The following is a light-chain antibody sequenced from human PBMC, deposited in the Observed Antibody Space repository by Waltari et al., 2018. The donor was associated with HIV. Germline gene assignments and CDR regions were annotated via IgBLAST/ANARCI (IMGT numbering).Light chain of an antibody. CDR1: NIGSKS. Sequence: SYVLTQSPSVSVAPGKTARITCGGQNIGSKSVNWYQQQPGQAPVMVIYHDTDRPSWIPDRFSGSNSEDTATLTIRRVEAGDEADYYCQVWDTNTDQYVIFGGGTNLAV. CDR2: HDT. J-gene: IGLJ2*01. V-gene: IGLV3-21*01. CDR3: QVWDTNTDQYVI.